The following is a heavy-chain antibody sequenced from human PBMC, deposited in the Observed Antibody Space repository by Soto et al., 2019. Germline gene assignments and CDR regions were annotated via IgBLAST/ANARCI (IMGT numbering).Heavy chain of an antibody. Sequence: EVQLVESGGGLVKPGGSLRLSCAASGFTFANAWMRWVRQAPGKGLAWVGRVRSKADGGTTDYAATVKGRFTISRDDSENTLYMQMNSLKIDDTAVYYCRRDWDYPVLWGQGTLVTVSS. CDR2: VRSKADGGTT. CDR1: GFTFANAW. D-gene: IGHD1-7*01. CDR3: RRDWDYPVL. J-gene: IGHJ4*02. V-gene: IGHV3-15*01.